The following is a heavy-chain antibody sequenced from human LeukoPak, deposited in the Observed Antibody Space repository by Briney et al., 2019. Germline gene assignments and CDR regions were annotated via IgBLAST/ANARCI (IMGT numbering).Heavy chain of an antibody. CDR3: ARDRDCSGENCYAVFHI. CDR2: INPNSGGP. J-gene: IGHJ3*02. D-gene: IGHD2-15*01. CDR1: GYTFTGYY. V-gene: IGHV1-2*02. Sequence: ASVKVSCKASGYTFTGYYLHWMRQAPGQGLEWMGWINPNSGGPNYAQNFQGRVTMTRDTSLSTAYMELNRLQSDDTAVYYCARDRDCSGENCYAVFHIWGQGTMVIVSS.